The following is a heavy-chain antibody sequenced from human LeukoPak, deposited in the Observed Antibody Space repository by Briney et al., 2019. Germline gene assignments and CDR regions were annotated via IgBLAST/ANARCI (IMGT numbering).Heavy chain of an antibody. Sequence: PSETLSLTCTVSGGSISSYYWSWIRQPPGKGLEWIGYIYYSGSTNYNPSLKSRVTISVDTSKNQFSLKLSSVTAADTAVYYCARHSPTSYGYEYFDYRGQGTLVTVSS. D-gene: IGHD5-18*01. CDR1: GGSISSYY. CDR2: IYYSGST. CDR3: ARHSPTSYGYEYFDY. J-gene: IGHJ4*02. V-gene: IGHV4-59*08.